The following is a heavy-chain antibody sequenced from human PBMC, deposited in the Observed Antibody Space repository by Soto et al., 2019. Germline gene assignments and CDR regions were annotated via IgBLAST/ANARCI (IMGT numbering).Heavy chain of an antibody. D-gene: IGHD3-10*01. CDR2: IRDRAYNYAT. J-gene: IGHJ4*02. Sequence: EVLLVESGGGVVQPGGPLKLSCAASGSVFKDSSIHWVRQASGKGLEWVGRIRDRAYNYATAYTASVKGRFTISRDDSNNTAYLQMTSLKTEDTAIYYCTRLISAAQDYWGQGTLVTVSS. V-gene: IGHV3-73*01. CDR1: GSVFKDSS. CDR3: TRLISAAQDY.